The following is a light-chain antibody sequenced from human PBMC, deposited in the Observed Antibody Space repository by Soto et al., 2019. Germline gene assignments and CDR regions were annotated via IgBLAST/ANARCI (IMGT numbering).Light chain of an antibody. Sequence: IVMTQSPATLSVSPGEGVTLSCRASQSVRSHLAWYQQKPGQPPRLLIYGASTRATGIPARFSGSGSGTEFTLTISSLQSEDFAVYYCQQYNNWPPTFGQGTKVDI. CDR2: GAS. V-gene: IGKV3-15*01. CDR3: QQYNNWPPT. J-gene: IGKJ1*01. CDR1: QSVRSH.